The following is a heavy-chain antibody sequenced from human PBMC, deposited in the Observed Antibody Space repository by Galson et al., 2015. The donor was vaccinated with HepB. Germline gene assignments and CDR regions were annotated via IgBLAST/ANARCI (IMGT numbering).Heavy chain of an antibody. J-gene: IGHJ4*02. V-gene: IGHV3-30*18. D-gene: IGHD2-15*01. CDR2: ISYDGSNK. Sequence: SLRLSCAASGFTFSNYGMHWVRQAPGKGLEWVAVISYDGSNKYYADSVKGRFTISRDNSKNTLSLEMNSLRVEDTALYYCAKDYGPCSCGSCYSDYLGQGTRVTVSS. CDR3: AKDYGPCSCGSCYSDY. CDR1: GFTFSNYG.